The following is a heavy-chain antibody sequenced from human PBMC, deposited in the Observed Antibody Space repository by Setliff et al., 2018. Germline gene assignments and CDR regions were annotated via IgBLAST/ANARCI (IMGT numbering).Heavy chain of an antibody. CDR2: ANNNNFNT. CDR1: GYIFSDYG. D-gene: IGHD3-22*01. V-gene: IGHV1-18*01. Sequence: ASVKVSCKSSGYIFSDYGITWVRQAPGQCLEWMGWANNNNFNTNYAQKFQGRVTMTIDTSTDTVYMELRSLKSDDTALYYCARINFYVSSGYYYAPDYWGQGTLVTVSS. J-gene: IGHJ4*02. CDR3: ARINFYVSSGYYYAPDY.